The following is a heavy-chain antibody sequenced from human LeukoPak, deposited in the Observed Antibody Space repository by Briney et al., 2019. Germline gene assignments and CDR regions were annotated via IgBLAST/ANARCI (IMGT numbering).Heavy chain of an antibody. V-gene: IGHV1-18*01. CDR3: ARVFDSSGYYLNAFDI. J-gene: IGHJ3*02. Sequence: GASVKVSCKASGGTFSSYAISWVRQAPGQGLEWMGWISAYNGNTNYAQKLQGRVTMTTDTSTSTAYMEPRSLRSDDTAVYYCARVFDSSGYYLNAFDIWGQGTMVTVSS. D-gene: IGHD3-22*01. CDR1: GGTFSSYA. CDR2: ISAYNGNT.